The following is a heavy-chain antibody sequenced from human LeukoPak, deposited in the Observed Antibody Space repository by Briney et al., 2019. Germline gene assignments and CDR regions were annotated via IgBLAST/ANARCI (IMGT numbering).Heavy chain of an antibody. CDR3: ASSGNYYPYLLDY. CDR1: GFTVSSNY. CDR2: IYSGGST. D-gene: IGHD1-26*01. V-gene: IGHV3-53*01. J-gene: IGHJ4*02. Sequence: GGPLRLSCAASGFTVSSNYMSWVRQAPGKGLEWVSVIYSGGSTYYADSVKGRFSISRDNSKNTLYLQMNSLRAEDTAVYYCASSGNYYPYLLDYWGQGTLVTVSS.